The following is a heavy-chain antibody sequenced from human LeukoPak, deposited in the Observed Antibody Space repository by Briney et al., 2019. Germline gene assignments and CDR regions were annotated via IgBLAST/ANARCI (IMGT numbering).Heavy chain of an antibody. D-gene: IGHD3-10*01. CDR1: GGSISSGGYS. Sequence: PSETLSLTCAVSGGSISSGGYSWSWIRQPPGRGLEWIGYIYHSGSTYYNPSLKSRVTISVDRSKNQFSLKLSSVTAADTAVHYCARGWVRGVIGYYYYGMDVWGQGTTVTVSS. CDR3: ARGWVRGVIGYYYYGMDV. J-gene: IGHJ6*02. CDR2: IYHSGST. V-gene: IGHV4-30-2*01.